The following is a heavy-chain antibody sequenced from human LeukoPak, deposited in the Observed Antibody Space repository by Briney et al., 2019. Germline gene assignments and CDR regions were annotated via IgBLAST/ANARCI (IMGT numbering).Heavy chain of an antibody. CDR3: ARGRVSSSTWYSTYYYYFYMDV. Sequence: SETLSLTCSVSDDSITMYYWTWLRQPPGKGLEWIGYVDHTGSTNFNPTLNGRVSISRDTTKNLFSLRLRSVTAADTAVYFCARGRVSSSTWYSTYYYYFYMDVWGKGTTVTVSS. J-gene: IGHJ6*03. V-gene: IGHV4-59*01. CDR1: DDSITMYY. CDR2: VDHTGST. D-gene: IGHD1-1*01.